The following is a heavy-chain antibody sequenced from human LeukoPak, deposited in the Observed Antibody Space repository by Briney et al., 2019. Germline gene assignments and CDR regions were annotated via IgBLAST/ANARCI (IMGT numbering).Heavy chain of an antibody. D-gene: IGHD3-9*01. Sequence: PSQTLSLTCTVSGGSISSGSYYWSWIRQPAGKGLEWIGRIYTSGSTNYNPSLKSRVTISVDTSKNQFSPKLSSVTAADTAVYYCARDQTYYDILTGYHPKNYFDYWGQGTLVTVSS. J-gene: IGHJ4*02. CDR1: GGSISSGSYY. CDR3: ARDQTYYDILTGYHPKNYFDY. CDR2: IYTSGST. V-gene: IGHV4-61*02.